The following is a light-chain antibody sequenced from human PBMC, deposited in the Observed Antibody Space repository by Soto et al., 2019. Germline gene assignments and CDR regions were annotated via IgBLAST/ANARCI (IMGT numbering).Light chain of an antibody. CDR3: MQGTHWPPT. V-gene: IGKV2-30*02. Sequence: DAVMTQSPLSLPVTLGQPASISCRSSQSLVHSNGITYLNWFQQRAGQSPRRLIYKVSNRDSGVPDRVSGSGSGTDFTLKISRVEAEDVGVYYCMQGTHWPPTFGQGTKLEIK. CDR2: KVS. CDR1: QSLVHSNGITY. J-gene: IGKJ2*01.